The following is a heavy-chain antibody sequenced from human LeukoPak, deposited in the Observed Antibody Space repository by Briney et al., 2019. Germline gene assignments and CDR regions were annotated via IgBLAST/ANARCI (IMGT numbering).Heavy chain of an antibody. D-gene: IGHD2-21*01. J-gene: IGHJ4*02. Sequence: PGESLKITCKGSGYSFTGQWIGWVRQMPGKGLDWMGIIYPGHSDTRYSPSFQGQVTISVDKSINTVYLQWSNLKASDTAMYYCARGTLFEIDYWGQGTLVTVPS. CDR3: ARGTLFEIDY. CDR2: IYPGHSDT. V-gene: IGHV5-51*01. CDR1: GYSFTGQW.